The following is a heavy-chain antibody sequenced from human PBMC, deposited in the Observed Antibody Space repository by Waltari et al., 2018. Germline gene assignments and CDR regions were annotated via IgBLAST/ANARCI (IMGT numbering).Heavy chain of an antibody. V-gene: IGHV4-34*01. Sequence: QVQLQQWGAGLLKPSETLSLTCAVYGGSFSGYYWSWIRQPPGKGLEWIGEINHSGSTNYDQSLKSRVTISVDTSKNQFSLKLSSVTAADTAVYYWARFALGNYYYYGRDVWGQGTTVTVSS. J-gene: IGHJ6*02. D-gene: IGHD7-27*01. CDR3: ARFALGNYYYYGRDV. CDR1: GGSFSGYY. CDR2: INHSGST.